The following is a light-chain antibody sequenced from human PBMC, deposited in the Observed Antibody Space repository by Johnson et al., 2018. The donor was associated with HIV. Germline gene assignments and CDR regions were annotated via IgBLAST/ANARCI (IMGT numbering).Light chain of an antibody. Sequence: QSVLTQPPSVSAAPGQKVTISCSGSSSDMGNYAVSWYQQLPGTAPTLLIFENDKRPSGIPDRFSGSKSGTSATLGITGLQAGDEADYYCGTWDNSLSIGYVFGTGTKVTVL. J-gene: IGLJ1*01. CDR1: SSDMGNYA. CDR3: GTWDNSLSIGYV. CDR2: END. V-gene: IGLV1-51*02.